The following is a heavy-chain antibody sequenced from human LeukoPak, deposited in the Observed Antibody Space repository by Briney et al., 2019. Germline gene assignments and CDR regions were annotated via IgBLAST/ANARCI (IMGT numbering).Heavy chain of an antibody. CDR1: GFTFSSYW. CDR2: IKQDGSEK. V-gene: IGHV3-7*03. J-gene: IGHJ4*02. Sequence: GGALRLSCAASGFTFSSYWMSWVRQAPGKGLEWVANIKQDGSEKYYVDSVKGRFTISRDNAKNPLYLEMNSLRAEDTAVYYCARDEGQHPELSGAFVYWGQGTLVTVSS. D-gene: IGHD3-16*02. CDR3: ARDEGQHPELSGAFVY.